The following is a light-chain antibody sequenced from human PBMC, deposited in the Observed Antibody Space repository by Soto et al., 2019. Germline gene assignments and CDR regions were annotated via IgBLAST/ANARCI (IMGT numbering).Light chain of an antibody. Sequence: EIVLTQSPGTLSLSPGERATLSCRASQSISSGHLAWYQQRPGQAPRLLMYGISSRATGTPDRFSGSGSGTDFTLTISRLEPEDFAVYSCQHYDYVPTFGQGKRLEI. CDR3: QHYDYVPT. V-gene: IGKV3-20*01. J-gene: IGKJ5*01. CDR1: QSISSGH. CDR2: GIS.